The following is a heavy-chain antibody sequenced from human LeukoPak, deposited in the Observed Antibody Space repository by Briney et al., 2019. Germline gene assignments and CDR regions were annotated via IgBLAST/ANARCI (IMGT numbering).Heavy chain of an antibody. CDR3: ARGRGLDY. Sequence: SETLSLTCAVSGGSISSYYWSWIRQPPGKGLEWIGYIYYSGSTNYNPSLKSRVTISVDTSKNQFSLKLSSVTAADTAMYYCARGRGLDYWGQGTLVTVSS. J-gene: IGHJ4*02. V-gene: IGHV4-59*01. CDR2: IYYSGST. CDR1: GGSISSYY.